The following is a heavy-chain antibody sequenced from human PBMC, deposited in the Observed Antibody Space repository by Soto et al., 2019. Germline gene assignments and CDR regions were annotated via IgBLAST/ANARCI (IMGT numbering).Heavy chain of an antibody. CDR3: ARDGYCSGGSCYSVPVFDY. V-gene: IGHV3-53*01. J-gene: IGHJ4*02. CDR1: GFTVSRTY. CDR2: IYSGGKT. Sequence: GSLRLSCAASGFTVSRTYMNWVRQAPGKGLEWVSVIYSGGKTYYADSVKGRFTISRDNSKNTLYLQMNSLRAEDTAVYYCARDGYCSGGSCYSVPVFDYWGQGTLVTVSS. D-gene: IGHD2-15*01.